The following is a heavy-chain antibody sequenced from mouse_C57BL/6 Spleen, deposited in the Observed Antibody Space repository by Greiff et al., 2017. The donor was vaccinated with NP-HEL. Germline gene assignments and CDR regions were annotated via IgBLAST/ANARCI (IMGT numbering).Heavy chain of an antibody. CDR2: IYPGDGDT. CDR1: GYAFSSYW. Sequence: QVQLKQSGAELVKPGASVKISCKASGYAFSSYWMNWVKQRPGQGLEWIGQIYPGDGDTNYNGKFKGKATLTADKSSSTAYMQLSSLTSEDSAVYFCARDYGSSPLAYWGQGTLVTVSA. J-gene: IGHJ3*01. CDR3: ARDYGSSPLAY. V-gene: IGHV1-80*01. D-gene: IGHD1-1*01.